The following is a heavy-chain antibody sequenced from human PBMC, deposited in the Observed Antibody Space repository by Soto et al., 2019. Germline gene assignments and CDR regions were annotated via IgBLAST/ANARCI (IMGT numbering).Heavy chain of an antibody. CDR1: GFTFSNYW. Sequence: PGGSLRLSCAASGFTFSNYWMNWVRQAPGKGLEWVANINGDGSEKYYVDSAKGRFTISRDNAKNSLYLQMSSLRAEDTALYYCARDLFDYWGQGTLVTVSS. V-gene: IGHV3-7*01. J-gene: IGHJ4*02. CDR3: ARDLFDY. CDR2: INGDGSEK.